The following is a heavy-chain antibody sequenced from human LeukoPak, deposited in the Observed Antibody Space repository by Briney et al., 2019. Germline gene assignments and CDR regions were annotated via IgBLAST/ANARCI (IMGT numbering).Heavy chain of an antibody. CDR3: ARIYGDYESAFDI. CDR2: IYHSGST. CDR1: GYSISSGYY. J-gene: IGHJ3*02. Sequence: KPSETLSLTCTVSGYSISSGYYWGWIRQPPGKGLEWIGSIYHSGSTYYNPSLKSRVTISVDTSKNQFFLKLSSVTAADTAVYYCARIYGDYESAFDIWGQGTMVTVSS. V-gene: IGHV4-38-2*02. D-gene: IGHD4-17*01.